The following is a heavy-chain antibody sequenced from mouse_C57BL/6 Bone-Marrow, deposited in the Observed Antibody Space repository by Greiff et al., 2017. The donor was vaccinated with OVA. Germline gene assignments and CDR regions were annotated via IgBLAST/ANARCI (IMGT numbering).Heavy chain of an antibody. J-gene: IGHJ3*01. CDR3: ARHKSN. D-gene: IGHD5-1*01. CDR1: GFTFSDYY. CDR2: ISNGGGST. Sequence: EVKLMESGGGLVQPGGSLKLSCAASGFTFSDYYMYWVRQTPEKRLEWVAYISNGGGSTYYPDTVKGRFTISRDNAKNTLYLQMSRLKSEDTAMYYCARHKSNWGQGTLVTVSA. V-gene: IGHV5-12*01.